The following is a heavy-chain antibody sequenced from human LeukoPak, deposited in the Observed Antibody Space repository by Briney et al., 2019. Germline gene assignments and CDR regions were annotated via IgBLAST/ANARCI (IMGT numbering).Heavy chain of an antibody. CDR3: ERQIVGTSWNYYYSHIDV. V-gene: IGHV4-39*01. Sequence: PSETPSLTCSVSGGSISSSLYHWGWLRQPPGKGLEWIGNVFHSGNTYSSPSLQSRVAFSVDTSKNQFSLKLTSVTATDTAVYYCERQIVGTSWNYYYSHIDVWGKGTSVSVSS. J-gene: IGHJ6*03. CDR1: GGSISSSLYH. CDR2: VFHSGNT. D-gene: IGHD1-1*01.